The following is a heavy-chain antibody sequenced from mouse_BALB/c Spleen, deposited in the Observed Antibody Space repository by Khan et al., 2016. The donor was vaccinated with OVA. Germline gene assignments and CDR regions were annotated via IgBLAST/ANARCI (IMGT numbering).Heavy chain of an antibody. Sequence: DLVKPGASVKLSCKASGYTFTSYWISWIKQRPGEGLEWIGRLGPGSGSTYYHEMFKGKATLTVDTSSSTAYIQLSSLSSEDSAVYFCAISNYYGGSLYAMDYGGQGTSVTVSS. CDR2: LGPGSGST. CDR3: AISNYYGGSLYAMDY. D-gene: IGHD1-1*01. V-gene: IGHV1S41*01. CDR1: GYTFTSYW. J-gene: IGHJ4*01.